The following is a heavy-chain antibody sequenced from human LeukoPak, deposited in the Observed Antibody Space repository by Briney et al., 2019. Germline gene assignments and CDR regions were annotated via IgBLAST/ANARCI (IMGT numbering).Heavy chain of an antibody. V-gene: IGHV3-9*01. CDR1: GFTFDDYA. CDR3: AKGYFDWLTPPFDP. D-gene: IGHD3-9*01. CDR2: ISWNSGSI. Sequence: GGSLRLSCAASGFTFDDYAMPWVRQAPGKGLEWVSGISWNSGSIGYADSVMGRFTISRDNAKNSLYLQMNSLRAEDTALYYCAKGYFDWLTPPFDPWGQGTLVTVSS. J-gene: IGHJ5*02.